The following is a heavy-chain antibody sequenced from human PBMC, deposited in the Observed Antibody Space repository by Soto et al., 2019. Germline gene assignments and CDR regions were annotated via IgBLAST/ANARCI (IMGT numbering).Heavy chain of an antibody. V-gene: IGHV3-30*18. CDR1: GFTFRSYG. Sequence: VGSLRLSCAASGFTFRSYGMHWVRQAPGKGLEWVAVVSYDESNKYYADSVKGRFTISRDNSKNTLYLQMNSLRAEDTAVYYCAKGFDGSAITASDYWGQGTLVTVSS. CDR3: AKGFDGSAITASDY. CDR2: VSYDESNK. D-gene: IGHD3-10*01. J-gene: IGHJ4*02.